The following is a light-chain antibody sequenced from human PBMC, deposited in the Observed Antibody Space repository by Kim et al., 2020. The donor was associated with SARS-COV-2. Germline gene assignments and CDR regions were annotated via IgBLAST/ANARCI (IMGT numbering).Light chain of an antibody. V-gene: IGLV2-14*03. CDR1: TSDIGDHKY. CDR3: SSYSRAGSLYVV. J-gene: IGLJ2*01. CDR2: AVS. Sequence: INISCTGTTSDIGDHKYVSWYQQRPGKAPKLIIYAVSDRPSGVSNRFSASKSGNTASLTISRLQAEDEADYYCSSYSRAGSLYVVFGGGTQLTVL.